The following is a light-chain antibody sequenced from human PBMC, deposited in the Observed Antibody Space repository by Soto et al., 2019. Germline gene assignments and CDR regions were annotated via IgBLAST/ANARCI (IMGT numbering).Light chain of an antibody. Sequence: QSALTQPPSASGSPGQSVTISCTGTSSDIGAYDYVSWYQQHPGKVPKLIIYEVYNRPSGVSNRFSGSKSGSTASLTISGLQTGDEADYYCSSYSTTTTLYVFGTGTKLTVL. CDR2: EVY. CDR1: SSDIGAYDY. CDR3: SSYSTTTTLYV. V-gene: IGLV2-14*01. J-gene: IGLJ1*01.